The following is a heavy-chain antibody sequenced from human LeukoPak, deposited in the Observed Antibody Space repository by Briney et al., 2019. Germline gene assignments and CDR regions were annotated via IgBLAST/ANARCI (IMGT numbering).Heavy chain of an antibody. CDR3: ASLVRGSDYFDY. Sequence: SETLSLTCTVSGGSISSSSYYWGWIRQPPGKGLEWIGSIYYSGSTYYNPSLKSRVTISVDTSKNQFSLQLTSVTASDTAVYYCASLVRGSDYFDYWGQGTLVTVSS. CDR2: IYYSGST. CDR1: GGSISSSSYY. J-gene: IGHJ4*02. D-gene: IGHD3-10*01. V-gene: IGHV4-39*07.